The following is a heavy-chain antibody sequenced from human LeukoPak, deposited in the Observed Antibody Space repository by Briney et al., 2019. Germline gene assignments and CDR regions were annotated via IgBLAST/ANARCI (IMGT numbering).Heavy chain of an antibody. CDR3: ARQGAVAGLIYY. V-gene: IGHV4-39*01. D-gene: IGHD6-19*01. Sequence: SETLSLTCTASGGSISSSSYYWGWIRQPPGKGLEWIGSIYYSGSTYYNPSLKSRVTISVDTSKNQFSLKLSSVTAADTAVYYCARQGAVAGLIYYWGQGTLVTVSS. J-gene: IGHJ4*02. CDR1: GGSISSSSYY. CDR2: IYYSGST.